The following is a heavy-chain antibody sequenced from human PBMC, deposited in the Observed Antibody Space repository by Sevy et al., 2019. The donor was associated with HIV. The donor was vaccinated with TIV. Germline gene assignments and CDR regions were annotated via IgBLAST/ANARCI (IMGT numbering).Heavy chain of an antibody. V-gene: IGHV3-7*01. D-gene: IGHD3-22*01. J-gene: IGHJ4*02. CDR3: ARDRPTLNYHASSGYNYYFDS. CDR2: INQDGSEK. CDR1: GFTFSSYW. Sequence: GGSLRLSCTASGFTFSSYWMAWVRQAPGKGLEWVANINQDGSEKYYLDSVKGRFTISRDNAKNSLYLHMNGLRAEDTAVYYCARDRPTLNYHASSGYNYYFDSWGQGTLVTVSS.